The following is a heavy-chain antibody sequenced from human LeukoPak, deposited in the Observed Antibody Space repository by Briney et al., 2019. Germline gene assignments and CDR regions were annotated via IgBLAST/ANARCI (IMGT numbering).Heavy chain of an antibody. Sequence: SGTLSLTCAVSGGSISSSNWWSWVRQPPGKGLEWIGEIYHSGSTNYNPSLKSRVTISVDTSKNQFSLKLSSVTAADTAVYYCARDRVTTPGDNWFDPWGQGTLVTVSS. J-gene: IGHJ5*02. V-gene: IGHV4-4*02. CDR1: GGSISSSNW. CDR2: IYHSGST. CDR3: ARDRVTTPGDNWFDP. D-gene: IGHD4-17*01.